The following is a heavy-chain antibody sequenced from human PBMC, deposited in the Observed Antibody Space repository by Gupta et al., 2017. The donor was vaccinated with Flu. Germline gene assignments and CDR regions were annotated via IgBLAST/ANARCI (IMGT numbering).Heavy chain of an antibody. J-gene: IGHJ6*02. CDR2: ISSSSSTI. Sequence: RQAPGKGLEWVSYISSSSSTIYYADSVKGRFTISRDNAKNSLYLQMNSLRAEDTAVYYCARDGYDFWSGYSDYYYYGMDVWGQGTTVTVSS. V-gene: IGHV3-48*01. D-gene: IGHD3-3*01. CDR3: ARDGYDFWSGYSDYYYYGMDV.